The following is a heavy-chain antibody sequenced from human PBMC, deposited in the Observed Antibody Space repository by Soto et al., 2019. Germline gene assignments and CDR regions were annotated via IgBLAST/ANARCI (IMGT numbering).Heavy chain of an antibody. CDR1: GGSMGSGDYY. D-gene: IGHD4-4*01. CDR3: VRLDYSNLGSKYHYYMDV. Sequence: SETLSLTCTVSGGSMGSGDYYGGWIRQPPGKGQEWIGSVSYSGSTYYKQSLRSRATISVDTSKNQFSVQLRSVFAADTALFYFVRLDYSNLGSKYHYYMDVWGKGITVTVSS. CDR2: VSYSGST. J-gene: IGHJ6*03. V-gene: IGHV4-39*01.